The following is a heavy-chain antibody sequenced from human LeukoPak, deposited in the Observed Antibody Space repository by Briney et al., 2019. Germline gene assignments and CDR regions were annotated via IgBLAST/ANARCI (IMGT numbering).Heavy chain of an antibody. J-gene: IGHJ4*02. CDR1: QFTFNTHW. V-gene: IGHV3-7*01. CDR2: IKQDGSDE. CDR3: ARVLAGRCNGSPCYPVFDF. D-gene: IGHD2-15*01. Sequence: GESLRLSCVGSQFTFNTHWMSWVRQAPGKGLDLVANIKQDGSDEYYVDSVKGRLTISRENAKNSLFLQMNSLRVDDTAVYYCARVLAGRCNGSPCYPVFDFWGQGTLVTVSS.